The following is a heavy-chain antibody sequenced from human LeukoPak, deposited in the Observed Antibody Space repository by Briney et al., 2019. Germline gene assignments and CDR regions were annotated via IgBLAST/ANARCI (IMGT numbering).Heavy chain of an antibody. D-gene: IGHD3-22*01. Sequence: PGGSLRLSCAASGFTFSSYGMHWVRQAPGKGLEWVAVISYDGSNKYYADSVKGRFTISRDNSKNTLYLQMNSLRAEDTAVYYCGVYYYDSSGYIPSYYGMDVWGQGTTVTVSS. CDR1: GFTFSSYG. CDR2: ISYDGSNK. J-gene: IGHJ6*02. CDR3: GVYYYDSSGYIPSYYGMDV. V-gene: IGHV3-30*03.